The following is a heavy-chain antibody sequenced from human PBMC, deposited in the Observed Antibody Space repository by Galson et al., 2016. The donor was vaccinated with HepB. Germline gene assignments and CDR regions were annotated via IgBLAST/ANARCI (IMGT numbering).Heavy chain of an antibody. CDR2: IFHSGST. D-gene: IGHD4-17*01. V-gene: IGHV4-30-2*04. J-gene: IGHJ4*02. Sequence: QSLGKGLEWIGYIFHSGSTRYNPSLKSRVTISVDTSKNQFSLRLSSVTAADTAVYYCATSPHYYGDWGYYFDYWGQGALVTVSS. CDR3: ATSPHYYGDWGYYFDY.